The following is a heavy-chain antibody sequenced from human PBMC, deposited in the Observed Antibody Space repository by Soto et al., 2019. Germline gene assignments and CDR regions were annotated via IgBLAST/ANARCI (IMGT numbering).Heavy chain of an antibody. V-gene: IGHV1-3*01. Sequence: ASVKVSCKASGYTFTSYAMHWVRQAPGQRLEWMGWINAGNGNTKYSQKFQGRVTITRDTSASTAYMELSSLRSEDTAVYYCARAWTWSYYYYGMDVWGQGTRVTVSS. D-gene: IGHD1-1*01. CDR1: GYTFTSYA. CDR2: INAGNGNT. J-gene: IGHJ6*02. CDR3: ARAWTWSYYYYGMDV.